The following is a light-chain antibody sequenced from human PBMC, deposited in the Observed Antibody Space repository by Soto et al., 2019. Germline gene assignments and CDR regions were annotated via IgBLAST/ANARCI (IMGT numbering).Light chain of an antibody. Sequence: QSALTQPASVSGSPGQSITIYCTGTSSDIGSNNYVSWFQQRPGKAPTLIIYEVSNRPSGVSNHFSGSKSSNTASLTISGLRPQDEAEYYCSSYTTTTRLFGGGTNLTVL. CDR2: EVS. CDR1: SSDIGSNNY. V-gene: IGLV2-14*01. J-gene: IGLJ3*02. CDR3: SSYTTTTRL.